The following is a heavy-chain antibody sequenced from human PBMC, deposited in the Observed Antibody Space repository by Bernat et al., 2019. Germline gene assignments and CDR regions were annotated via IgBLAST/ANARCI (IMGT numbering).Heavy chain of an antibody. J-gene: IGHJ3*01. Sequence: EMQLVQSGAEVKKPGESLKISCKGSGYNFTTYWIGWVRQMPGKGLEWMGIIYPGDSDTRYSPSLQGQVTISVDKSISIAYLQWSSLKASDTAIYYCARRRQMAGSIGDAFDFWGQGTMVTVSS. V-gene: IGHV5-51*01. CDR1: GYNFTTYW. CDR2: IYPGDSDT. CDR3: ARRRQMAGSIGDAFDF. D-gene: IGHD6-19*01.